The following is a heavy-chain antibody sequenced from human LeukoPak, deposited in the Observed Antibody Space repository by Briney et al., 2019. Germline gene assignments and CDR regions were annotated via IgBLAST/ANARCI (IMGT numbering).Heavy chain of an antibody. CDR2: IKQDGSEK. CDR1: GFTFSNAW. Sequence: PGGSLRLSCAASGFTFSNAWMSWVRQAPGKGLEWVANIKQDGSEKYYVDSVKGRFTISRDNAKNSLYLQMNSLRAEDTAVYYCAEGDRLGHWGQGTLVTVSS. V-gene: IGHV3-7*01. CDR3: AEGDRLGH. D-gene: IGHD3-16*01. J-gene: IGHJ4*02.